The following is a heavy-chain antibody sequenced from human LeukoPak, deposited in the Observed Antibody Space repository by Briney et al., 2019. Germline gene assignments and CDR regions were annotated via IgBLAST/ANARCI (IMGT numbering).Heavy chain of an antibody. CDR3: ARDQCTSASCYSN. CDR2: IYSGGET. CDR1: GITVSRNH. Sequence: GGSLRLSCAASGITVSRNHMSWVRQAPGKGLEWVSVIYSGGETYYAESVKGRFTISRDNSKNTQYLQMNSLRDEDTAVYYCARDQCTSASCYSNWGQGTLVTVSS. D-gene: IGHD2-2*02. J-gene: IGHJ1*01. V-gene: IGHV3-66*02.